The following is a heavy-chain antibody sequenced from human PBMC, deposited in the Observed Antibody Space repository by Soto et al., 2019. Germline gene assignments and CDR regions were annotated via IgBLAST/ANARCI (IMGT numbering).Heavy chain of an antibody. CDR1: GFTFSSYA. CDR2: INTSGGST. Sequence: GGSLRLSCAASGFTFSSYAMSWVRQAPGKGLEWVSTINTSGGSTLYADSVKGRFTISRDNSKNTLYLQMNSLRAEDTAVYYCAKRSSSSTFDYWGQGTLVTVSS. V-gene: IGHV3-23*01. CDR3: AKRSSSSTFDY. J-gene: IGHJ4*02. D-gene: IGHD6-6*01.